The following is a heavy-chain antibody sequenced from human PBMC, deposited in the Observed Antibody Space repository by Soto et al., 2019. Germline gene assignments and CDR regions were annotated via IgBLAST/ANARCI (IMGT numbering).Heavy chain of an antibody. CDR3: ARGSSGGRAWFDP. CDR2: INHSGST. Sequence: SETLSLTCAVYGGSFSGYYWSWIRQPPGKGLEWIGEINHSGSTNYNPSLKSRVTISVDTSKNQFSLKLSSVTAADTAVYYCARGSSGGRAWFDPWGQGTLVTVSS. V-gene: IGHV4-34*01. CDR1: GGSFSGYY. J-gene: IGHJ5*02. D-gene: IGHD2-15*01.